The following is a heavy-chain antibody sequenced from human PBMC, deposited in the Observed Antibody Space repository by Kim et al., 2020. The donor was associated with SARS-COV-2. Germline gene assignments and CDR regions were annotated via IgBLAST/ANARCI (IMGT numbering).Heavy chain of an antibody. CDR3: AKDSDTSSWSNDAFDI. Sequence: DSVKCRFTIARDNAKNSLYQQMNSLRAEDTALYYCAKDSDTSSWSNDAFDIWGQGTMVTVSS. D-gene: IGHD6-13*01. V-gene: IGHV3-9*01. J-gene: IGHJ3*02.